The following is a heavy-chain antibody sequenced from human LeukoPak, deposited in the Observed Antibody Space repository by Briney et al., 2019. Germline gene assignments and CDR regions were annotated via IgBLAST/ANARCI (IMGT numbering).Heavy chain of an antibody. J-gene: IGHJ4*02. V-gene: IGHV5-51*01. CDR1: GYSFSTYW. CDR3: TRVIGGDSRDY. Sequence: GESLKISCKGSGYSFSTYWIGWVRQMPGKGLEWMGIVYPDDSDTSYSPPFHGPVAISDDKSISTAYLQWSSLKASDNAMYYCTRVIGGDSRDYWGQGTLVTVSS. CDR2: VYPDDSDT. D-gene: IGHD4-17*01.